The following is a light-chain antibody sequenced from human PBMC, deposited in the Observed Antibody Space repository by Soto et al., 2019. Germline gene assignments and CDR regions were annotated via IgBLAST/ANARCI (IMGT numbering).Light chain of an antibody. Sequence: SYELTQPPSVSVAPGETARISCGGNNVGSRSVHWYQQKPGQAPFLVIYYDTDRPSGIPERFSGSNSGNTATLIISRVEAEDEADCYWQVWEATGDHGVFGGGTQLTVL. V-gene: IGLV3-21*01. CDR2: YDT. J-gene: IGLJ2*01. CDR1: NVGSRS. CDR3: QVWEATGDHGV.